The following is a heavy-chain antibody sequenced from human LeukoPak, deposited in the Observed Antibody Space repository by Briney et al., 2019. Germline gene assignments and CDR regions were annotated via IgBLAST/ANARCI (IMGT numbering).Heavy chain of an antibody. V-gene: IGHV3-23*01. D-gene: IGHD1-26*01. CDR2: LSDSGDAT. CDR3: AKEMGGGKPFDY. Sequence: GGSLRLSCVASGFTFSSYGMAWVRQAPGKGLEWVSALSDSGDATFYAEPVRGRFTISRDNSKNTLYLQMNSLRAEDTAIYYCAKEMGGGKPFDYWGQGTLVTVSS. CDR1: GFTFSSYG. J-gene: IGHJ4*02.